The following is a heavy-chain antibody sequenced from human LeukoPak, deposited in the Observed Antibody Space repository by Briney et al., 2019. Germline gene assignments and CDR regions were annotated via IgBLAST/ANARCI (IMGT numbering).Heavy chain of an antibody. Sequence: GASVKVSCKVSGYTLTELSMHWVRQAPGKGLEWMGGFDPEDGETIYAQKFQGRVTMTEDTSTDTAYMELSSLRSEDTAVYYCANLGHSSSWFTPNNWFDPWGQGTLVTVSS. J-gene: IGHJ5*02. CDR2: FDPEDGET. CDR1: GYTLTELS. V-gene: IGHV1-24*01. CDR3: ANLGHSSSWFTPNNWFDP. D-gene: IGHD6-13*01.